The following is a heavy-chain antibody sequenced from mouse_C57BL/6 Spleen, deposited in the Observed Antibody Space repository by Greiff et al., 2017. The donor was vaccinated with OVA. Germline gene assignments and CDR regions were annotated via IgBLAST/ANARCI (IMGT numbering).Heavy chain of an antibody. D-gene: IGHD2-5*01. Sequence: EVKLMESGGGLVKPGGSLKLSCAASGFTFSDYGMHWVRQAPEKGLEWVAYISSGSSTIYYADTVKGRFTISRDNAKNTLFLQMTSLRSEDTAMYYCAKGNPYYSNLFAYWGQGTLVTVSA. CDR2: ISSGSSTI. V-gene: IGHV5-17*01. J-gene: IGHJ3*01. CDR3: AKGNPYYSNLFAY. CDR1: GFTFSDYG.